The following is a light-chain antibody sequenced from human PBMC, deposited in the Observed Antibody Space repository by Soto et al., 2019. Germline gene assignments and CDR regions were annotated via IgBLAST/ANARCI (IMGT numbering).Light chain of an antibody. CDR3: TSYTTTSTVV. CDR1: SSDIGYYDY. V-gene: IGLV2-14*01. J-gene: IGLJ2*01. CDR2: EVT. Sequence: QSALTQPASVSGSPGQSITISCTGTSSDIGYYDYVSWYQQLPGKTPKLLIYEVTNRPSGVSSRFSGSKSGNTASLTISGLQAEDEADYYCTSYTTTSTVVFGGGTKLTVL.